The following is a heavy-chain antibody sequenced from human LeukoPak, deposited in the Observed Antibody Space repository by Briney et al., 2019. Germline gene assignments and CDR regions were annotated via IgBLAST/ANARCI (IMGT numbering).Heavy chain of an antibody. Sequence: KVSCKTSGGTFSSYAISWVREAPGQGLEWMGGIIPIFGTANYAQKFQGRVTITADESTSTAYMELSSLRSEDTAVYYCARVQDYGDFPTYYYYYMDVWGKGTTVTISS. J-gene: IGHJ6*03. CDR1: GGTFSSYA. D-gene: IGHD4-17*01. CDR3: ARVQDYGDFPTYYYYYMDV. V-gene: IGHV1-69*01. CDR2: IIPIFGTA.